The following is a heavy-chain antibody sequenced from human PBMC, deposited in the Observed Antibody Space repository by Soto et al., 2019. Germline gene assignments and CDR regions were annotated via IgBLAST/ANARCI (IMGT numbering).Heavy chain of an antibody. CDR1: GFTISNFW. Sequence: EVQLVESGGGLVQPGGSLRLSCATSGFTISNFWMTWVRQAPGKGLEWVAAIKQDGSEKYYVDSVKGRFTISRDNSKNSLYLQMNSLRAEDTAVYYCARAVTGTPDYWGQGTRVTVSS. D-gene: IGHD1-7*01. V-gene: IGHV3-7*01. CDR2: IKQDGSEK. J-gene: IGHJ4*02. CDR3: ARAVTGTPDY.